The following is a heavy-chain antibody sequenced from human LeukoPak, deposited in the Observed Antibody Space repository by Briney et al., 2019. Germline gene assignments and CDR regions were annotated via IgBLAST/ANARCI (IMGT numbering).Heavy chain of an antibody. V-gene: IGHV3-23*01. D-gene: IGHD5-18*01. J-gene: IGHJ4*02. CDR1: GFTFSTFA. Sequence: QTGGSLRLSCVASGFTFSTFAMIWVRQPPGEGLEWVSSIFPSGGEIHYADSVRGRFTISRDNSKSILSLQMNSLRAEDTATYYCATYRQVLLPFESWGQGALVTVSS. CDR3: ATYRQVLLPFES. CDR2: IFPSGGEI.